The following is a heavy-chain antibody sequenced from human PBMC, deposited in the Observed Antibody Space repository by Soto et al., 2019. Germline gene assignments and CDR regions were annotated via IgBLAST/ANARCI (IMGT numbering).Heavy chain of an antibody. CDR1: GYTFTSYY. CDR3: ARIYDDILTGYNYFDY. J-gene: IGHJ4*02. CDR2: INPSGGST. D-gene: IGHD3-9*01. V-gene: IGHV1-46*03. Sequence: ASVKVSCKASGYTFTSYYMHWVRQAPGQGLEWMGIINPSGGSTSYAQKFQGRVTMTRDTSTSTVYMELSSLRSEDTAVYYCARIYDDILTGYNYFDYWGQGTLVTVS.